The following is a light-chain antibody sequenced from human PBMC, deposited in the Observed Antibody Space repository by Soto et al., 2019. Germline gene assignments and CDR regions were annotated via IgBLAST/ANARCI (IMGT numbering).Light chain of an antibody. CDR3: AAWDDSLHGVV. CDR1: RSNIGSHT. J-gene: IGLJ2*01. CDR2: YNN. Sequence: QSVLTKPHSASGTPVQRVTISCSGSRSNIGSHTVNWYQQLPGTAPKLLIYYNNQRPSGVPARFSGSKSGTSASLAISGPQSEDEADYYCAAWDDSLHGVVFGGGTKLTVL. V-gene: IGLV1-44*01.